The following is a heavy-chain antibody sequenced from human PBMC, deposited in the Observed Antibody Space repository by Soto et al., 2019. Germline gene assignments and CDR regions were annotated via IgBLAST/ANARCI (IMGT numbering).Heavy chain of an antibody. D-gene: IGHD6-13*01. CDR2: ISAYNGNT. J-gene: IGHJ6*02. V-gene: IGHV1-18*01. CDR1: GYTFTSYG. Sequence: ASVKVSCKASGYTFTSYGISWVRQAPGQGLEWMGWISAYNGNTNYAQKLQGRVTMTTDTSTSIAYMELRSLRSDDTAVYYCARARVTQQLFYGMDVWGQGTTVSVSS. CDR3: ARARVTQQLFYGMDV.